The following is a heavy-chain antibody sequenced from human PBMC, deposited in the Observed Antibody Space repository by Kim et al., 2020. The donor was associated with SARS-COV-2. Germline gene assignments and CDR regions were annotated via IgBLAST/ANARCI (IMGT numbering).Heavy chain of an antibody. J-gene: IGHJ6*02. V-gene: IGHV3-21*01. CDR2: ISSSSSYI. CDR3: ARGDFDWLLYYYYGMDV. CDR1: GFTFSSYS. D-gene: IGHD3-9*01. Sequence: RGSLRLSCAASGFTFSSYSMNWVRQAPGKGLEWVSSISSSSSYIYYADSVKGRFTISRDNAKNSLYLQMNSLRAEDTAVYYCARGDFDWLLYYYYGMDVWGQGTTVTVSS.